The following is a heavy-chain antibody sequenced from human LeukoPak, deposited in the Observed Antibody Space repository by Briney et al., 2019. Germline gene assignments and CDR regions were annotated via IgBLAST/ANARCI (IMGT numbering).Heavy chain of an antibody. D-gene: IGHD2-2*01. J-gene: IGHJ6*02. CDR2: IRSKANSYAT. V-gene: IGHV3-73*01. CDR1: GFTFSGSA. Sequence: GGSLRLSCAASGFTFSGSAMHWVRQASGKGLEWVGRIRSKANSYATAYAASVKGRFTISRDDSKNTAYLQMNSLKTEDAPVYYCMISMVVPAASTGMDVWGQGTTVTVSS. CDR3: MISMVVPAASTGMDV.